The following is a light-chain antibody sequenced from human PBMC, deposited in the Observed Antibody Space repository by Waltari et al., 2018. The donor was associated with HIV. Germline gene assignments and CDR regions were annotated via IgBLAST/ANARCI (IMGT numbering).Light chain of an antibody. CDR3: SSYTSSSTSHV. CDR2: EVS. Sequence: QSALTQPASVSGSPGQSITISCTGTSSDVGGYNYVSWYQQPPGKAPKHMIYEVSNRPSGVSNRFSGSKSGNTASRTISGLQAEDEADYYCSSYTSSSTSHVFGTGTKVTVL. J-gene: IGLJ1*01. V-gene: IGLV2-14*01. CDR1: SSDVGGYNY.